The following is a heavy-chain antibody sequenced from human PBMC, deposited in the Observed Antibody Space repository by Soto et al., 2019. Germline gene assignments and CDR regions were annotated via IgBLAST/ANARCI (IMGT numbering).Heavy chain of an antibody. V-gene: IGHV3-30*18. J-gene: IGHJ4*02. Sequence: QVQLVESGGGVVQPGRSLRLSCAASGFSFNNYAMHWVHQAPGKGLEWVTLISDDGSKKYFADSVKGRFTVSRDNSNNTLFLQMNSLKTEDTAVYYCAKSAHPAVVTLYYFDSWGQGTLVTVSS. CDR3: AKSAHPAVVTLYYFDS. CDR1: GFSFNNYA. D-gene: IGHD2-21*02. CDR2: ISDDGSKK.